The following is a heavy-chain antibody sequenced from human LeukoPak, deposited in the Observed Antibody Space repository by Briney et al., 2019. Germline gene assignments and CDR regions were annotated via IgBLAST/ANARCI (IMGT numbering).Heavy chain of an antibody. CDR1: GYTFTSYG. J-gene: IGHJ5*02. Sequence: GASVKVSCKASGYTFTSYGISWVRQAPGQGLEWMGWISAYNGNTNYAQKLQGRVTMTTDTSTSTAYMEPRSLRSDDTAVYYCARESRRDFWSGSSSSWFDPWGQGTLVTVSS. V-gene: IGHV1-18*01. D-gene: IGHD3-3*01. CDR3: ARESRRDFWSGSSSSWFDP. CDR2: ISAYNGNT.